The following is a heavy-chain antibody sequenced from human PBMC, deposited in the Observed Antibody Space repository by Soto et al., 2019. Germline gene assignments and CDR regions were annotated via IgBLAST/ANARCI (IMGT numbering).Heavy chain of an antibody. Sequence: ESGPTLVNPTHTLTLTCTFSDFSLSTTGEAVAWIRQPPGKALEWLALIYWDDVQRYSPSLKSRLTLTKDTSKSQVVLTLTNVDPADTATYYCAHNPPQDSGAFDIWGQGTMVTVSS. CDR2: IYWDDVQ. CDR1: DFSLSTTGEA. J-gene: IGHJ3*02. D-gene: IGHD6-19*01. V-gene: IGHV2-5*02. CDR3: AHNPPQDSGAFDI.